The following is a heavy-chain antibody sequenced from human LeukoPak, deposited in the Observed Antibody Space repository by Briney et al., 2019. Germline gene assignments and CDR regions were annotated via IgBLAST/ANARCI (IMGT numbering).Heavy chain of an antibody. J-gene: IGHJ4*02. V-gene: IGHV3-7*01. D-gene: IGHD6-13*01. Sequence: GGSLRLSCAASGFTFSSYWMSWVRQAPGKGLEWVANIKQDGSEKYYVDSVKGRFTISRDNAKNSLYLQMNSLRAEDTAVYYCAILPGIAAAGDFDYWGQGTLVTVSS. CDR1: GFTFSSYW. CDR3: AILPGIAAAGDFDY. CDR2: IKQDGSEK.